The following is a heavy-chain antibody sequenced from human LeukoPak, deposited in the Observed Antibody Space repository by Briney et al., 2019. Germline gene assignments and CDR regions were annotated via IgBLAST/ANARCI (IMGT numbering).Heavy chain of an antibody. Sequence: GGSLRLTCAASGFTFSSYAMNWVRQAPGKGLEWVLSISESGGTTDYADSVKGRFTISRDNSKNTLYLQMNSLRAEDTAVYYCAKAGAGYSSSWLPFDYWGQGTLVTVSS. CDR1: GFTFSSYA. D-gene: IGHD6-13*01. J-gene: IGHJ4*02. V-gene: IGHV3-23*01. CDR3: AKAGAGYSSSWLPFDY. CDR2: ISESGGTT.